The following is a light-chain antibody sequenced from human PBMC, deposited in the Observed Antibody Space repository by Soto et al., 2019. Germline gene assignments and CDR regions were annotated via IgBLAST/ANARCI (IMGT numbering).Light chain of an antibody. V-gene: IGKV1-39*01. CDR2: TAS. Sequence: DIQMTQSPSSLSASVGDRVTISCRASQSISSYLNWYQQKPGKVPRLLIYTASSLQSGVPSRFSGSGSGTDFTLTISSLQPEDFATYYCQQSYSIPLTLGGGTKVEIK. J-gene: IGKJ4*01. CDR3: QQSYSIPLT. CDR1: QSISSY.